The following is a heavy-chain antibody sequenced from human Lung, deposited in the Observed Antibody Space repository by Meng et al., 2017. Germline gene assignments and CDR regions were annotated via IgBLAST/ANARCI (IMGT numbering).Heavy chain of an antibody. D-gene: IGHD5-24*01. CDR3: ARGPPPMAPDFDY. J-gene: IGHJ4*02. Sequence: LRKAGAGMLQPSETLSHHRVFAGGSCREYSWHRIRQPPGKGLGCNGETNDSDSNNYNPSPERPVPISTAPSQNHLSLKLSSVTAADSAVYYCARGPPPMAPDFDYWGQGTLVTVSS. V-gene: IGHV4-34*01. CDR1: GGSCREYS. CDR2: TNDSDSN.